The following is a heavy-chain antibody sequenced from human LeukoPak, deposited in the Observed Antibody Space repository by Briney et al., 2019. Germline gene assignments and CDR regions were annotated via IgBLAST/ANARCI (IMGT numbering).Heavy chain of an antibody. V-gene: IGHV1-69*13. Sequence: SVKVSCKASGGTFSSYAISWVRQAPGQGLEWMGGIIPIFGTANYAQKFQGRVTITADESTSTAYMELSSLRSEDTAVYYCARGGFWSGYYTASVNWFDPWGQGTLVTVSS. CDR1: GGTFSSYA. CDR2: IIPIFGTA. D-gene: IGHD3-3*01. CDR3: ARGGFWSGYYTASVNWFDP. J-gene: IGHJ5*02.